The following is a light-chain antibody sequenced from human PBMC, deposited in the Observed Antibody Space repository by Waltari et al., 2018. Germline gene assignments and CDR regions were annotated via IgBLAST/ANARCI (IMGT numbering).Light chain of an antibody. J-gene: IGLJ3*02. CDR2: DVN. V-gene: IGLV2-14*03. Sequence: QSALTQPASVSGSPGESITISCTGTSSDVGGHNQFSWYQHHPGKAPKLIIHDVNKRPSGVSNRFSGSKSDTTASLTISGLQAEDEADYYCNSFTDTASWVFGGGTKLTVL. CDR1: SSDVGGHNQ. CDR3: NSFTDTASWV.